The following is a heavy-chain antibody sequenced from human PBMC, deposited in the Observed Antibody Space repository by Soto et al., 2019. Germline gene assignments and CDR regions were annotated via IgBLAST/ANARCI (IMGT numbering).Heavy chain of an antibody. Sequence: GGSLRLSCAASGFTFSSYGMHWVRQAPGKGLEWVAVISYDGSNKYYADSVKGRFTISRDNSKNTLYLQMNSLRAEDTAVYYCAKVLRSGSGSYVYYYYYMDVWGKGTTVTVSS. CDR3: AKVLRSGSGSYVYYYYYMDV. J-gene: IGHJ6*03. V-gene: IGHV3-30*18. D-gene: IGHD3-10*01. CDR2: ISYDGSNK. CDR1: GFTFSSYG.